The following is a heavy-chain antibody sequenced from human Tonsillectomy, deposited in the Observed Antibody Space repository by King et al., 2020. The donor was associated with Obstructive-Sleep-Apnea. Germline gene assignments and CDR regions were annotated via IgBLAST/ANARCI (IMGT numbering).Heavy chain of an antibody. J-gene: IGHJ3*02. Sequence: PLQESGPGLVKPSETLSLTCTVSGGSISSYYWSWIRQPPGKGLEWIGYIYYSGSTNYNPSLKSRVTISVDTSKNQFSLKLSSVTAADTAVYYCARLPLDYGDYVGAFDIWGQGTMVTVSS. CDR1: GGSISSYY. CDR3: ARLPLDYGDYVGAFDI. V-gene: IGHV4-59*08. D-gene: IGHD4-17*01. CDR2: IYYSGST.